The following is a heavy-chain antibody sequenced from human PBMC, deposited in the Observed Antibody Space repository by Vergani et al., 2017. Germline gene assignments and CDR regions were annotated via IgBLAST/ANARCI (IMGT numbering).Heavy chain of an antibody. CDR2: INHSGST. J-gene: IGHJ5*02. CDR3: SIRYDFWSGYSTAGFDR. D-gene: IGHD3-3*01. Sequence: QVQLQQWGAGLLKPSETLSLTCAVYGGSFSGYYWSWIRQPPGKGLEWIGEINHSGSTNYNPSLKSRVTISVDTSKNQFSLKLSSVTAADTAVYYCSIRYDFWSGYSTAGFDRWGQGTLVTVSS. V-gene: IGHV4-34*01. CDR1: GGSFSGYY.